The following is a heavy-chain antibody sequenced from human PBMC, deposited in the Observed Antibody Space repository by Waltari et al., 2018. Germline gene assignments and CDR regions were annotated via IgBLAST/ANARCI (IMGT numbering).Heavy chain of an antibody. CDR2: MNPNTGNT. J-gene: IGHJ4*02. Sequence: QVQLVQSGAEVKKPGASVKVSCKASGYSFNSYDIHWVRQATGQGLEWLGWMNPNTGNTGYAQQFPGRVSMTRDPTISTAYMELSSLRSEDTAVYYCAREFCSGGSCSSPNCDSWGQGTLVTVSS. CDR1: GYSFNSYD. V-gene: IGHV1-8*01. CDR3: AREFCSGGSCSSPNCDS. D-gene: IGHD2-15*01.